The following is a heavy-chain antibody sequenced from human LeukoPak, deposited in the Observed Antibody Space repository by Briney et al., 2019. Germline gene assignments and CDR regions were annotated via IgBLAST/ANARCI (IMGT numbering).Heavy chain of an antibody. V-gene: IGHV4-39*07. CDR1: GGSISSSSYY. Sequence: SETLSLTCTVSGGSISSSSYYWGWIRQPPGKGLEWIGSIYYSGSTNYNPSLKSRVTISVDTSKNQFSLKLSSVTAADTAVYYCARGIAAAGTHLLDYWGQGTLVTVSS. D-gene: IGHD6-13*01. J-gene: IGHJ4*02. CDR3: ARGIAAAGTHLLDY. CDR2: IYYSGST.